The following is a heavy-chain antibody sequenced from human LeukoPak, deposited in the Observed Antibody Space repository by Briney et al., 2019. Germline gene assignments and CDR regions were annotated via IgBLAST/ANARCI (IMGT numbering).Heavy chain of an antibody. CDR3: AKDLSNQHIVGATGVDY. V-gene: IGHV3-43*02. J-gene: IGHJ4*02. CDR1: GFTFSNYG. D-gene: IGHD1-26*01. CDR2: ISGTGGST. Sequence: PGGSLRLSCVASGFTFSNYGMNWVRQAPGKGLEWVSAISGTGGSTYYADSVKGRFTISRDNNKNSLYLQMNSLRAEDTALYYCAKDLSNQHIVGATGVDYWGQGTLVTVSS.